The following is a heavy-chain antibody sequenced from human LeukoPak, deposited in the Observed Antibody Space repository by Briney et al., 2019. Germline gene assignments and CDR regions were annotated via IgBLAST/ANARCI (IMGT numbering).Heavy chain of an antibody. V-gene: IGHV4-59*01. Sequence: SETLSLTCTVSGGSLNHYYWSWIRQPPGKGLEWIGYVYYRGSTNYNASLKSRVTISVDTSKNQFSLKLSSVTAADTAVYYCAREGGGIYDSSGYYPGTFDYWGQGTLVTVSS. CDR2: VYYRGST. CDR3: AREGGGIYDSSGYYPGTFDY. CDR1: GGSLNHYY. D-gene: IGHD3-22*01. J-gene: IGHJ4*02.